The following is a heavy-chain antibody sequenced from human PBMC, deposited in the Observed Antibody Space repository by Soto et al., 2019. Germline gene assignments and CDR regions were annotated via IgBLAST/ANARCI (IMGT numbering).Heavy chain of an antibody. V-gene: IGHV3-30-3*01. CDR1: GFTFSSYA. J-gene: IGHJ6*02. Sequence: ESGGGVVQPGRSLRLSCAASGFTFSSYAMHWVRQAPGKRLEWVAVISYDGSNKYYADSVKGRFTISRDNSKNTLYLQMNSLRAEDTAVYYCARDDTFYYYGMDVWGQGTTVTVSS. CDR3: ARDDTFYYYGMDV. CDR2: ISYDGSNK.